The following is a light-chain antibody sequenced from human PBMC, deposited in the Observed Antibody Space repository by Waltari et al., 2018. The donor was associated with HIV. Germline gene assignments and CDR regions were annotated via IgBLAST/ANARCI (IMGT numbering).Light chain of an antibody. Sequence: QSALTQPASASGSPGQAITISCTGSRRDVVTYYYISCYQQHPGTAPTLIISDVTERPSGISNRFSGSKSGTTASLTISGLQAEDEAEYFCCSFAGSNFVFGSGTKVTVL. CDR1: RRDVVTYYY. CDR3: CSFAGSNFV. CDR2: DVT. J-gene: IGLJ1*01. V-gene: IGLV2-23*02.